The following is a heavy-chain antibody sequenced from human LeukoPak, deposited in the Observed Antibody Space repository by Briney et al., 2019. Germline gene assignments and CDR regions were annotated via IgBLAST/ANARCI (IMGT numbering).Heavy chain of an antibody. CDR2: ININGGRT. D-gene: IGHD2-8*01. CDR3: VKDKWIDH. Sequence: PGGSLRLSCSVSGFTFSSYTMHWVRQAPGKGLEYVSFININGGRTYYADSVKGRFTIPRDNSKNTLYLQMSSLRTEDTAVYYCVKDKWIDHWGQGTLVTVSS. CDR1: GFTFSSYT. J-gene: IGHJ4*02. V-gene: IGHV3-64D*09.